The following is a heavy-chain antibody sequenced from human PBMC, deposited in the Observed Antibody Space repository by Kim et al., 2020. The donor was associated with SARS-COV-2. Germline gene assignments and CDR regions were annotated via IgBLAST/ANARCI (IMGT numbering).Heavy chain of an antibody. CDR3: ARDPDLSGWSHFDH. V-gene: IGHV3-74*01. J-gene: IGHJ4*02. CDR2: IKSDGSST. CDR1: GFTFSSYW. Sequence: GGSLRLSCAASGFTFSSYWMHWVRQAPGKGLVWVSRIKSDGSSTTYADSVKGRFTISRDNAMNTLWLQMDSLRAEDTAVYYCARDPDLSGWSHFDHWGQGTLVTVSS. D-gene: IGHD6-19*01.